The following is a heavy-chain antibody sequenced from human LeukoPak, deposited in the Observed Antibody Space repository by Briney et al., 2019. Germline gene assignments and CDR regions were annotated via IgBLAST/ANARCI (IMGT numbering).Heavy chain of an antibody. D-gene: IGHD3-10*01. CDR2: ISAYNGNT. Sequence: FXXXGISWVRQAPGQGXEWMGWISAYNGNTNYAQKLQGRVTMTTDTSTSTAYVELRRLRTDDTAVYYCAXDXXGSGXXXDYWGQGTXVTVSS. CDR1: FXXXG. V-gene: IGHV1-18*01. CDR3: AXDXXGSGXXXDY. J-gene: IGHJ4*02.